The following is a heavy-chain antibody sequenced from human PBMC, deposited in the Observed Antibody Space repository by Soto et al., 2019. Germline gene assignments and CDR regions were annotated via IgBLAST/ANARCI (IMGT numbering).Heavy chain of an antibody. Sequence: SVKVSCKASGGTFSSYAISWVRQAPGQGLEWMGGIIPIFGTANYAQKFQGRVTITADKPTSTAYMELSSLRSEDTAVYYCASDYYYYYGMDVWGQGTTVTVSS. V-gene: IGHV1-69*06. CDR3: ASDYYYYYGMDV. J-gene: IGHJ6*02. CDR2: IIPIFGTA. CDR1: GGTFSSYA.